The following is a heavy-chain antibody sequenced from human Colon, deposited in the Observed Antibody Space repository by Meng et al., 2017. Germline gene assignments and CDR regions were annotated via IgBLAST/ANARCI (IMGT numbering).Heavy chain of an antibody. J-gene: IGHJ5*01. Sequence: SETLSLTCTVSGDSIGRGGYYWNWIRQHPGKGLEWIGHIYHTGNTQYNPPLKGRVTITVDTSKNQFSLNLISVTGADAAIYYCARELWFGDLSSAWFDFWGQGSLVTVSS. V-gene: IGHV4-31*03. CDR3: ARELWFGDLSSAWFDF. D-gene: IGHD3-10*01. CDR1: GDSIGRGGYY. CDR2: IYHTGNT.